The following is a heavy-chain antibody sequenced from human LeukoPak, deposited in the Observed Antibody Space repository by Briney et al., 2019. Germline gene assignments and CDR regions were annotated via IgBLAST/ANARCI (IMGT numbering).Heavy chain of an antibody. V-gene: IGHV4-30-2*01. Sequence: PSETLSLTCAVSGGSISSGGYSWSWIRQPPGKGLEWIGYIYHSGSTYYNPSLKSRVTISVDRSKNQFSLKLSSVTAADTAVYYCAAALDCTNGVCPIDYWGRGTLVTVSS. CDR2: IYHSGST. CDR1: GGSISSGGYS. J-gene: IGHJ4*02. D-gene: IGHD2-8*01. CDR3: AAALDCTNGVCPIDY.